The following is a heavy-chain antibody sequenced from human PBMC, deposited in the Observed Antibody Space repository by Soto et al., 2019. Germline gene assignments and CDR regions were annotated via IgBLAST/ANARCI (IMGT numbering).Heavy chain of an antibody. J-gene: IGHJ5*02. CDR3: ARDLAAGDL. CDR2: INPMGGST. D-gene: IGHD6-13*01. CDR1: GYTFINYY. Sequence: QEQLVQSGAEVKEPGASVKVSCKASGYTFINYYIHWVRQAPGQGLEWMAIINPMGGSTNYAQEFQGRVTLTSDTSTSTVYMELSSLTFEDTALFYCARDLAAGDLWGQGTLVTVSS. V-gene: IGHV1-46*01.